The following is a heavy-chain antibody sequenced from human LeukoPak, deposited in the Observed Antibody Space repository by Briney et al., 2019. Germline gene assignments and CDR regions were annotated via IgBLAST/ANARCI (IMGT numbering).Heavy chain of an antibody. V-gene: IGHV3-66*02. CDR2: IYSGGST. Sequence: GGSLRLSCAASGFTVSSNYKSWVRQAPGKGLDWVSVIYSGGSTYYADSVKCRFTISRDNSKNTLYLQMNSLRAEDPAVYYCAREKDAFDIWGQGPMVTVSS. J-gene: IGHJ3*02. CDR3: AREKDAFDI. CDR1: GFTVSSNY.